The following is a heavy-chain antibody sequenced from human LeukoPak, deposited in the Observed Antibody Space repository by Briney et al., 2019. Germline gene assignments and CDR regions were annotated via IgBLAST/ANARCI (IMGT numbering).Heavy chain of an antibody. D-gene: IGHD1-7*01. Sequence: SETLSLTCSVSTYSPNTYYLTWIRQSPGKGLEWIGYIYQSGSTDYNPSFKSRVTISIYMSKKEFSLNLTSVTVADTAMYYCVRLRWELLAPYFDHWGQGAFVIVSS. CDR2: IYQSGST. CDR1: TYSPNTYY. CDR3: VRLRWELLAPYFDH. J-gene: IGHJ4*02. V-gene: IGHV4-59*01.